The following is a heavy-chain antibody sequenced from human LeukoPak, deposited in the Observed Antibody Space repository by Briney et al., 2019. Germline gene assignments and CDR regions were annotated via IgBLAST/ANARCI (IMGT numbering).Heavy chain of an antibody. D-gene: IGHD4-17*01. V-gene: IGHV4-34*01. CDR2: INHSGST. CDR1: GGSFSGYY. CDR3: ARAPDYGDYETAFDI. Sequence: SETLSLTCAVYGGSFSGYYWSWIRQPPGKGLEWIGEINHSGSTNYNPSLKSRVTISVDTSKNQFSLKLSSVTAADTAVYYCARAPDYGDYETAFDIWGQGQWSPSLQ. J-gene: IGHJ3*02.